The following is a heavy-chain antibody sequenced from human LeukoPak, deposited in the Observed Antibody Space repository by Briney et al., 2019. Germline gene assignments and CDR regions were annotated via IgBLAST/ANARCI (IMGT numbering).Heavy chain of an antibody. CDR2: ISNDGSRK. CDR3: ARERRTRHYDILTGYTPMVFDP. CDR1: GFTFSRHG. J-gene: IGHJ5*02. Sequence: GGSLRLSCAPSGFTFSRHGMHWVRQAPGKGLEWVAIISNDGSRKYYAHSVEGRFTISRDNSKNTLYLQMDSLRAEDTAVYYCARERRTRHYDILTGYTPMVFDPWGQGTLVTVSS. D-gene: IGHD3-9*01. V-gene: IGHV3-30*03.